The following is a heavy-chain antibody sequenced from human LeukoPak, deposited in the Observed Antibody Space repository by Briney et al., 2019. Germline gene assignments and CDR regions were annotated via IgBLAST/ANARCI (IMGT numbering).Heavy chain of an antibody. CDR2: IYTSGST. Sequence: SSETLSLTCTVSGGSMSSYYWSWIRQPAGKGLEWIGRIYTSGSTNYNPSLKSRVTISVDTSKNQFSLKLSSVTAADTAVYYCARSHGSGSYYNLNDYWGQGTLVTVSS. V-gene: IGHV4-4*07. CDR3: ARSHGSGSYYNLNDY. J-gene: IGHJ4*02. CDR1: GGSMSSYY. D-gene: IGHD3-10*01.